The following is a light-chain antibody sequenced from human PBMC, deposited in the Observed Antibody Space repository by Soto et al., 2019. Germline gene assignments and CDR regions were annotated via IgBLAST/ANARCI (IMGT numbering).Light chain of an antibody. CDR3: QKYNSAPSPT. CDR2: SAS. J-gene: IGKJ4*01. V-gene: IGKV1-27*01. CDR1: QGIGNH. Sequence: DIQMTQSPSSLSASVGDRVTITCRASQGIGNHLAWYQQKPGKVPKLLIYSASTLQSGVPSRFSGSGSGTDFTLTISSLQPEDVATYYCQKYNSAPSPTFGRGTKVEIK.